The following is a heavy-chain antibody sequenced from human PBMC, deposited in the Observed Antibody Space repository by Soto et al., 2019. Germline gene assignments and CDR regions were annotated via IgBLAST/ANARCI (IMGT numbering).Heavy chain of an antibody. D-gene: IGHD4-4*01. V-gene: IGHV1-3*01. CDR1: GYTFTSYA. Sequence: ASVKVSCKASGYTFTSYAMHWVRQAPGQRLEWMGWINAGNGNTKYSQKFQGRVTITRDTSASTAYMELSSLRSEDTAVYYCARAVAVPTDFDYWGQGTLVTVSS. J-gene: IGHJ4*02. CDR2: INAGNGNT. CDR3: ARAVAVPTDFDY.